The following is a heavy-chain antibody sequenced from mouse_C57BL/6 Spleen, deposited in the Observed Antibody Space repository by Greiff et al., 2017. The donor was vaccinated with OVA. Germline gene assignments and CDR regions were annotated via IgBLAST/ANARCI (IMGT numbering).Heavy chain of an antibody. V-gene: IGHV1-53*01. D-gene: IGHD2-5*01. J-gene: IGHJ4*01. CDR1: GYTFTSYW. CDR2: INPSNGGT. Sequence: VKLQQPGTELVKPGASVKLSCKASGYTFTSYWMHWVKQRPGQGLEWIGNINPSNGGTNYNEKFKSKATLTVDKSSSTAYMQLSSLTSEDSAVYYCARGYYSNSYAMDYWGQGTSVTVSS. CDR3: ARGYYSNSYAMDY.